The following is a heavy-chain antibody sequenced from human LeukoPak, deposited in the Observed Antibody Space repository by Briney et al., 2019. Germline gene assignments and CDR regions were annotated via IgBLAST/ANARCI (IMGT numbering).Heavy chain of an antibody. D-gene: IGHD4-17*01. CDR2: IKEEGSEK. CDR1: GFSFSSYW. Sequence: GGSLRLSCAASGFSFSSYWMNWVRQAPGKGLEWVANIKEEGSEKYYVDSVKGRFTISRDNAKNSLYLQMNSLRAEDTAVYYCARVSDYGDYRPFDYWGQGTLVTVSS. CDR3: ARVSDYGDYRPFDY. V-gene: IGHV3-7*01. J-gene: IGHJ4*02.